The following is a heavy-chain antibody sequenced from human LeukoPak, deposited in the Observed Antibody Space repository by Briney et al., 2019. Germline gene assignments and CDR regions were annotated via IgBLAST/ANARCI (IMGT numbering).Heavy chain of an antibody. CDR2: IYYSGST. J-gene: IGHJ4*02. V-gene: IGHV4-59*01. CDR1: GGTISSYD. Sequence: SETLSLTCTASGGTISSYDCSWSRQPPGKGLEWIGYIYYSGSTNYNPSLKSRVTISVDTYKNQCSLKLSAGDAADTAVYYGARVRSAAGIDYWRQGTLVTVSS. CDR3: ARVRSAAGIDY. D-gene: IGHD6-13*01.